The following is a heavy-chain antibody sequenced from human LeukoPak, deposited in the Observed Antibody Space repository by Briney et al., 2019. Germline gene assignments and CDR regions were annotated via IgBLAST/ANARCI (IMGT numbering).Heavy chain of an antibody. CDR1: GFTFSTYA. J-gene: IGHJ5*02. Sequence: GGSLRLSCAASGFTFSTYAMSWVRQVPGKGLEWVSSITGSGGSTYYADSVKGRFTISRDNSKNTLYLQMNGLRAEDTAAYYCAKGGQSFGSGELPLNWFDPWGQGTLVTVSS. CDR2: ITGSGGST. V-gene: IGHV3-23*01. D-gene: IGHD3-10*01. CDR3: AKGGQSFGSGELPLNWFDP.